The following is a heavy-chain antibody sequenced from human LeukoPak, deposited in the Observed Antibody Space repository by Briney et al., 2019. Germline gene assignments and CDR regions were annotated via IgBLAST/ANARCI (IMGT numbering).Heavy chain of an antibody. CDR2: VFYSGST. J-gene: IGHJ1*01. CDR1: GGSFSGYY. D-gene: IGHD2-21*01. Sequence: PSETLSLTCAVYGGSFSGYYWGWIRQPPGKGLEWIGSVFYSGSTYYNPSLKSRLTISVDMTKNQFSLRLSAATAADTAVYYCARLAYFSIYHWGQGTLVTISS. CDR3: ARLAYFSIYH. V-gene: IGHV4-34*12.